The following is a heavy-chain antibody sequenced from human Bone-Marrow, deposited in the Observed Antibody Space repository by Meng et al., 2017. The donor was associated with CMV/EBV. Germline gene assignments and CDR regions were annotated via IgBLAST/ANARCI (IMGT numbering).Heavy chain of an antibody. D-gene: IGHD2-21*01. CDR1: GFTFSSYG. Sequence: GESLKISCAASGFTFSSYGMHWVRQAPGKGLEWVTFIQYDGSNKYYADSVKGRFTISRANSKNTLNLQLNSLRAEDTAVYYCAKLFILWPSSYSDYWGRGTRVTVYS. CDR3: AKLFILWPSSYSDY. V-gene: IGHV3-30*02. J-gene: IGHJ4*02. CDR2: IQYDGSNK.